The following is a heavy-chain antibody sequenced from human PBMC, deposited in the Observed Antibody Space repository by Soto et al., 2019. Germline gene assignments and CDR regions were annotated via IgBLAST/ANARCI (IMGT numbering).Heavy chain of an antibody. Sequence: EVQLLESGGGLVQPGGSLRLSCAASGFTFSSCAMGWVRQAPGKGLEWVSDIIDSGASTYYADSVKGRFTISRDNSKSTPDLQMNNLGDEDTALYYCSKGRKYYHYYCVDVWGQGTTVTVSS. CDR2: IIDSGAST. V-gene: IGHV3-23*01. CDR1: GFTFSSCA. CDR3: SKGRKYYHYYCVDV. J-gene: IGHJ6*02.